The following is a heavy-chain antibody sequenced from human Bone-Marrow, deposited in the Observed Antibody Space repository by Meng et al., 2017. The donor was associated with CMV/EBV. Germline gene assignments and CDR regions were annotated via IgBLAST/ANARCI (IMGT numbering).Heavy chain of an antibody. CDR2: ISGDGVNK. J-gene: IGHJ5*02. V-gene: IGHV3-23*01. Sequence: GESLKISCEVSGVTFRNYAMSWVRQAPGKGLEWLSSISGDGVNKYEAASVKGRFTVSRDNSKNTLYLQMNSLRAEDTAVYYCAREPAPTVTTRGWFDPWGQGTLVPVSS. CDR1: GVTFRNYA. CDR3: AREPAPTVTTRGWFDP. D-gene: IGHD4-11*01.